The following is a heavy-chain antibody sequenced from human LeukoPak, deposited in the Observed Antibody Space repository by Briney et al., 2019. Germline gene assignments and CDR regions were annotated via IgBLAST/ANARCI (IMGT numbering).Heavy chain of an antibody. J-gene: IGHJ6*02. D-gene: IGHD3-10*01. V-gene: IGHV1-8*01. CDR3: ARGRPRGSGHYYYYDAMDV. CDR1: GYTFTSYD. CDR2: MNPNSGNT. Sequence: ASVKVSCKASGYTFTSYDINWVRQATGQGLEWMGWMNPNSGNTGYAQKFQGRVTMTRSTSISKAYMELSSLRSEDTAVYYCARGRPRGSGHYYYYDAMDVRGQGTTVTVSS.